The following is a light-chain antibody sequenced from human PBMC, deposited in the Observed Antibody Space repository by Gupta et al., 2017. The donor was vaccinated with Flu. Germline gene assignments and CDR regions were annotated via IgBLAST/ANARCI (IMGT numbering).Light chain of an antibody. J-gene: IGKJ1*01. CDR3: QQAYSFPRT. CDR2: DAS. Sequence: PSSRSASVGDRVTITCRASQFIDFWLGWYQQKPGQPPKLLIYDASKLRGGVPSRFNGSGSGTEFSLTVTGLQSEDFATYYCQQAYSFPRTFGQGTKVDIK. CDR1: QFIDFW. V-gene: IGKV1-12*01.